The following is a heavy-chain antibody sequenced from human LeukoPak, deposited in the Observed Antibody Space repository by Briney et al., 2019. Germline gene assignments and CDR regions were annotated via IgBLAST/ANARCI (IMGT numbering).Heavy chain of an antibody. CDR3: ARDSAGSTGLAKSQAAEYFQH. J-gene: IGHJ1*01. CDR1: GFTFSSYG. V-gene: IGHV3-30*03. Sequence: PGGSLRLSCAASGFTFSSYGMHWVRQAPGKGLEWVAVISYDGSNKYYADSVKGRFTISRDNSRNTLYLQMDSLRAEDTAVYYCARDSAGSTGLAKSQAAEYFQHWGQGTLVTVSS. CDR2: ISYDGSNK. D-gene: IGHD1-14*01.